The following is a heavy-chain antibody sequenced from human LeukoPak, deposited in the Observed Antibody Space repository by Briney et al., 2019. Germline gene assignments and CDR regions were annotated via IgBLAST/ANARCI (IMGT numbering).Heavy chain of an antibody. CDR3: AGSGSYDRDLSY. J-gene: IGHJ4*02. V-gene: IGHV6-1*01. CDR1: GDSVSSNTAT. Sequence: SQTLSLTCATSGDSVSSNTATWNWIRQSPSRGLEWLGRTYYRSKWYNDYAVSVKSRITINPDTSKNQFSLQLNSVTPEDTAVYYCAGSGSYDRDLSYWGQGTLVTVSS. D-gene: IGHD3-10*01. CDR2: TYYRSKWYN.